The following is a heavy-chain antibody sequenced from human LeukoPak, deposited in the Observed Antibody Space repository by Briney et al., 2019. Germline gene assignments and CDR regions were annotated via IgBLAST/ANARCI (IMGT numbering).Heavy chain of an antibody. D-gene: IGHD1-26*01. J-gene: IGHJ4*02. CDR3: ARGSDSGSPPGY. CDR1: GGTFSSYA. CDR2: IITFLDIA. V-gene: IGHV1-69*04. Sequence: SSVRVSCKASGGTFSSYAISWVRQAPGQGLEWMGRIITFLDIANYARKFQGRVTITADKSKTTVYMEMSSLRSDDTAVYYCARGSDSGSPPGYWGQGTLVTVSS.